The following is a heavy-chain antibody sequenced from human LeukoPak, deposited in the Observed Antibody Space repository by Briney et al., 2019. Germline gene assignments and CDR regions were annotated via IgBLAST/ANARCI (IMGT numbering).Heavy chain of an antibody. D-gene: IGHD6-19*01. V-gene: IGHV3-23*01. CDR1: GFTFSSYS. Sequence: GGSLRPSCAASGFTFSSYSMNWVRQAPGKGLEWVSAISGSGGSTYYADSVKGRFTISRDNSKNTLYLQMNSLRAEDTAVYYCAKEKSSSGWHFHFDYWGQGTLVTVSS. J-gene: IGHJ4*02. CDR2: ISGSGGST. CDR3: AKEKSSSGWHFHFDY.